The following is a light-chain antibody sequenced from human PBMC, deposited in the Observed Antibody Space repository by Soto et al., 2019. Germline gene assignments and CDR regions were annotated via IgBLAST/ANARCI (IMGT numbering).Light chain of an antibody. CDR1: QSVSSSY. J-gene: IGKJ1*01. Sequence: EIVLTQSPGTLSLSPGERATLSCRASQSVSSSYLAWYQQKPGQAPRLLIYGASSRATGIPDRFSGSGSGTDFTLTISRLEPEDVAVYYCQQYATSPWTFGQGTKVEIK. CDR2: GAS. CDR3: QQYATSPWT. V-gene: IGKV3-20*01.